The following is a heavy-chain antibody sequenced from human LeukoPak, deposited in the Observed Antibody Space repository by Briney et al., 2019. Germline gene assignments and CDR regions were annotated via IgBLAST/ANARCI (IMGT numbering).Heavy chain of an antibody. CDR2: IATDGRDK. CDR3: AKDSKVAAAGYFFDY. D-gene: IGHD6-13*01. CDR1: GFTFSNYG. Sequence: PGGSLRLSCVASGFTFSNYGMHWVRQAPGKGLEWVAVIATDGRDKKYADSVKGRFTISRDNSKNTVYLEMNSLRPEDTAVYHCAKDSKVAAAGYFFDYWGQGTLVTVSS. V-gene: IGHV3-30*18. J-gene: IGHJ4*02.